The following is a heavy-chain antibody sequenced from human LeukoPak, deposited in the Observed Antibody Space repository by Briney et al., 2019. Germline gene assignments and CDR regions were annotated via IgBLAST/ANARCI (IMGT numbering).Heavy chain of an antibody. CDR2: INHSGST. V-gene: IGHV4-34*01. Sequence: PSETLSLTCAVYGGSFSGYYWSWIRQPPGKGLEWIGEINHSGSTNYNPSLKSRVTISVDTSKNQFSLKLSSVTAADTAVYYCARDGTMVREDAFDIWGQGTMVTVSS. D-gene: IGHD3-10*01. CDR1: GGSFSGYY. CDR3: ARDGTMVREDAFDI. J-gene: IGHJ3*02.